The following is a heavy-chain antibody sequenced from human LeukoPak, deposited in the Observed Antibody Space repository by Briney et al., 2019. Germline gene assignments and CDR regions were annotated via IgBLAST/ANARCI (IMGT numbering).Heavy chain of an antibody. CDR2: IYYSGST. CDR1: GGSISSGDYY. CDR3: ARLVVITSSFDY. Sequence: SQTLSLTCTVSGGSISSGDYYWSWIRQPPGKGLEWIGYIYYSGSTYYNPSLKSRVTISVDKSKNQFSLKLSSVTAADTAVYYCARLVVITSSFDYWGQGTLVTVSS. J-gene: IGHJ4*02. V-gene: IGHV4-30-4*01. D-gene: IGHD3-22*01.